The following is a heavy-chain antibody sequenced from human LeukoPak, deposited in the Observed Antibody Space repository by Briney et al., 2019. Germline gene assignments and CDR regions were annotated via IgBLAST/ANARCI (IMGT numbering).Heavy chain of an antibody. V-gene: IGHV1-69*13. CDR3: ARESVGSSGSYRFDY. D-gene: IGHD3-10*01. CDR1: GGTFSSYA. J-gene: IGHJ4*02. Sequence: ASVKVSCKASGGTFSSYAISWVRQAPGQGLEWMGGIIPIFGTANYAQKFQGRVTITADESTSTAYMELSSLRSEDTAVYYCARESVGSSGSYRFDYWGQGTLVTVSS. CDR2: IIPIFGTA.